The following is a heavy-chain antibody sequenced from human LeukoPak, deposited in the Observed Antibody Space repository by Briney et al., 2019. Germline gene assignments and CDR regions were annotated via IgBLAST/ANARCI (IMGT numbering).Heavy chain of an antibody. D-gene: IGHD2-2*01. J-gene: IGHJ6*03. Sequence: SETLSLTCTVSGGSISSSSYYWGWIRQPPGKGLEWIGYIYYSGSTYYNPSLKSRVTISVDTSKNQFSLKLSSVTAADTAVYYCARLPAARGGYYYYYYMDVWGKGTTVTVSS. CDR2: IYYSGST. CDR1: GGSISSSSYY. CDR3: ARLPAARGGYYYYYYMDV. V-gene: IGHV4-39*07.